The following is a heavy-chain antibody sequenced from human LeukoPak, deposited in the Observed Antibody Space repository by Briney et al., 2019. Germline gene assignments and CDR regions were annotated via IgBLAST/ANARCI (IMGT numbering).Heavy chain of an antibody. CDR2: IRNDGSNK. D-gene: IGHD3-10*01. V-gene: IGHV3-30*02. CDR1: GFTFSSYG. CDR3: AKVAKYYYGSETYYFFEQ. J-gene: IGHJ4*02. Sequence: GGSLRLSCAASGFTFSSYGMHWVRQAPGKGLDWVAFIRNDGSNKYYADSVKGRFTISRDNARNSLELQMNSLRVEDTAVYYCAKVAKYYYGSETYYFFEQWGQGTPVTASS.